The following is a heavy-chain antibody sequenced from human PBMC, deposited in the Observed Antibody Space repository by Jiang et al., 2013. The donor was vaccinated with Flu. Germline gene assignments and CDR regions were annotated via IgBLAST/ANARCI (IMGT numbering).Heavy chain of an antibody. D-gene: IGHD2-21*02. CDR3: AIIVVVTALDHPFDY. CDR1: GYTFTSYY. Sequence: SGAEVKKPGASVKVSCKASGYTFTSYYMHWVRQAPGQGLEWMGIINPSGGSTSYAQKFQGRVTMTRDTSTSTVYMELSSLRSEDTAVYYCAIIVVVTALDHPFDYWGQGTLVTVSS. J-gene: IGHJ4*02. V-gene: IGHV1-46*03. CDR2: INPSGGST.